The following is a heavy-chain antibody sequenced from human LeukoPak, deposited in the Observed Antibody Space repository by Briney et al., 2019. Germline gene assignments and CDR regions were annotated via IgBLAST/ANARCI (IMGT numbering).Heavy chain of an antibody. CDR1: GFTFSSYA. CDR2: ISYDGTNK. D-gene: IGHD5-12*01. V-gene: IGHV3-30*03. Sequence: GGSLRLSCAASGFTFSSYAMHWVRQAPGKGLEWVALISYDGTNKYYADSVKGRFTTSRDNSKNTLYLHMNSLRAEDTAVYYCARDVSGYDLDYWGQGTLVTVSS. J-gene: IGHJ4*02. CDR3: ARDVSGYDLDY.